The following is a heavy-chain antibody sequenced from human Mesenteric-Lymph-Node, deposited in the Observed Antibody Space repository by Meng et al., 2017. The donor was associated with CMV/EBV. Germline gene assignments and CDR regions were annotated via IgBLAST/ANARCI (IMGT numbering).Heavy chain of an antibody. Sequence: GSLRLSCAASGFTFSSYWMTWVRQAPGKGLEWIGYIYYSGSTNYNPSLKSRVTISVDTSKNQFSLKLSSVTAADTAVYYCARLFVPRPYYYGMDVWGQGTTVTVSS. CDR3: ARLFVPRPYYYGMDV. CDR1: GFTFSSYW. V-gene: IGHV4-59*01. CDR2: IYYSGST. D-gene: IGHD2-8*01. J-gene: IGHJ6*02.